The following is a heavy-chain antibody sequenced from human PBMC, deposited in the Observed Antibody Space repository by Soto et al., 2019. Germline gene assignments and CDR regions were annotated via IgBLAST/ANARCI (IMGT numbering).Heavy chain of an antibody. CDR1: GFTFGDYA. CDR3: TRGGVVAAATSLLI. CDR2: IRSKAYGGTT. J-gene: IGHJ3*02. D-gene: IGHD2-15*01. V-gene: IGHV3-49*03. Sequence: PGGSLRLSCTASGFTFGDYAMSWFRQAPGKGLECVGFIRSKAYGGTTEYAASVKGRFTISRDDSKSIAYLQMNSLKTEDTAVYYGTRGGVVAAATSLLICGQGIMATVSS.